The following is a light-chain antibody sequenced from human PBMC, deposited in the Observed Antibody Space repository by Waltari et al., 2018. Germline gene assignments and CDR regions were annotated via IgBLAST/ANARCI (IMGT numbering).Light chain of an antibody. CDR1: QSVSSSY. J-gene: IGKJ4*01. V-gene: IGKV3-20*01. CDR2: GAS. CDR3: QQYGSSPPIT. Sequence: EIVLTQSPGTLSLSPGERATLSCRASQSVSSSYLAWYQQKPGQAPRLLIYGASITATGIPYRFSGSGSGTDFTLTISRLEPEDFAVYYCQQYGSSPPITFGGGTKVEIK.